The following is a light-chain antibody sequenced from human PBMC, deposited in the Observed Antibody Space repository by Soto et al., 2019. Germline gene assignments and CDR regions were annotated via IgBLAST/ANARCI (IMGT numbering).Light chain of an antibody. Sequence: EIVMTQSPVTLSVSPGERATLSCRAIQSARSNLAWYQQKPGQAPRLLIYGASTRATGIPARFSGSGSGTEFTLTISSLQSEDFVVYYCQQYNNWPRTFGQGTKVDIK. CDR2: GAS. CDR3: QQYNNWPRT. CDR1: QSARSN. J-gene: IGKJ1*01. V-gene: IGKV3-15*01.